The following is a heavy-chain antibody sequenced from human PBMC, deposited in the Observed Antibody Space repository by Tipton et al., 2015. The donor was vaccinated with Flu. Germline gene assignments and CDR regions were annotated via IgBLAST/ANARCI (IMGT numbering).Heavy chain of an antibody. CDR1: GGSFSGYY. CDR2: INHSGST. J-gene: IGHJ4*02. V-gene: IGHV4-34*01. D-gene: IGHD6-19*01. Sequence: TLSLTCAVYGGSFSGYYWSWIRQPPGKGLEWIGEINHSGSTNYNPSLKSRVTISVDTSKNQFSLKLSSVTAADTAVYYCARSVAVQYYFDYWGQGTLVTVSS. CDR3: ARSVAVQYYFDY.